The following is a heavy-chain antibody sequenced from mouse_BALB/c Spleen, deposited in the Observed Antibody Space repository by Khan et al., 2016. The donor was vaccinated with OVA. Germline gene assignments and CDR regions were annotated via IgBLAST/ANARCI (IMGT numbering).Heavy chain of an antibody. CDR1: GYTFSSYW. J-gene: IGHJ3*01. Sequence: QVQLQQSGGDLMKPGASVKISCKATGYTFSSYWIEWVKQRPGHGLEWIGQIFPGTISTTSNEKFKGKATFTADTSSNTDYMQIRSLTSEDSAVYYCARGGYGGFAYWGQGTLVTVSA. CDR2: IFPGTIST. V-gene: IGHV1-9*01. CDR3: ARGGYGGFAY. D-gene: IGHD2-2*01.